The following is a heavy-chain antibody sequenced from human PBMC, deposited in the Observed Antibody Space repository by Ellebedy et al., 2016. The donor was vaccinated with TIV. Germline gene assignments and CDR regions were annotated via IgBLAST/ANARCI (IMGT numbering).Heavy chain of an antibody. V-gene: IGHV3-23*01. CDR1: GFTFSSYA. CDR2: ISGSGGST. J-gene: IGHJ4*02. CDR3: ARDGHVIAVVATMTYYFDY. Sequence: GESLKISCAASGFTFSSYAMSWVRQAPGKGLEWVSAISGSGGSTYYADSVKGRFTISRDNSKTTLYLQMNSLRAEDTAVYYCARDGHVIAVVATMTYYFDYWGQGTLVTVSS. D-gene: IGHD5-12*01.